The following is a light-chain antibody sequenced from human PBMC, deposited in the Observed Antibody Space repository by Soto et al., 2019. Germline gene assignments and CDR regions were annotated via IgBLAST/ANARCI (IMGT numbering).Light chain of an antibody. V-gene: IGKV3D-7*01. CDR1: QSIDSNY. Sequence: EIVVTQSPGTLSLSPGERATLSCRASQSIDSNYLSWYQQKPGQAPRLIISGASTRATGTPARFSGSGSGTDFTLTISSLQPEDVATYYCQKYNSAPLTFGGGTKVDIK. J-gene: IGKJ4*01. CDR2: GAS. CDR3: QKYNSAPLT.